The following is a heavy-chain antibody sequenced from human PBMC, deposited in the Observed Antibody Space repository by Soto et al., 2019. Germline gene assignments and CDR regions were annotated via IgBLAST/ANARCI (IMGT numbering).Heavy chain of an antibody. J-gene: IGHJ5*02. CDR2: IIPMYGTV. CDR1: GGTFSNYV. V-gene: IGHV1-69*06. Sequence: SVKVSCKASGGTFSNYVISWVRQAPGQGPEWMGGIIPMYGTVNYAQKFQDRVTIIADTSTSTAYMELSSLRSEDTAVYYCARDLGGCSGGSCRYNWFDPWGQGTLVTVSS. CDR3: ARDLGGCSGGSCRYNWFDP. D-gene: IGHD2-15*01.